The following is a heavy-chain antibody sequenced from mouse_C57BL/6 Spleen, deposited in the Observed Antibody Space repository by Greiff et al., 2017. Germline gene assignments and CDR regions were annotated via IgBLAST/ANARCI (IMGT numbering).Heavy chain of an antibody. V-gene: IGHV1-15*01. D-gene: IGHD1-1*01. CDR3: TRGYYDGLAMDY. CDR2: IDPETGGT. CDR1: GYTFTDYE. Sequence: VQLQQSGAELVRPGASVTLSCKASGYTFTDYEMHWVKQTPVHGLEWIGAIDPETGGTAYNQKFKGKAILTADKSSSTAYMELRSLTSEDSAVYYCTRGYYDGLAMDYWGQGTSVTVSS. J-gene: IGHJ4*01.